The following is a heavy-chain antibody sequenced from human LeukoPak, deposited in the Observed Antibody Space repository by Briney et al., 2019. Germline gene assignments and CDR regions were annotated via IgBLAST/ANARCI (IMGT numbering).Heavy chain of an antibody. V-gene: IGHV1-2*02. CDR3: ARKKGDY. CDR1: GDTLTELS. J-gene: IGHJ4*02. CDR2: ISPNSGGT. Sequence: GASVKVSCKVSGDTLTELSMHWVRQAPGQGLEWMGWISPNSGGTNYALKFQGRVTMTRDTSISTVYMEMNRLTSDDTAVYFCARKKGDYWGQGTLVTVST.